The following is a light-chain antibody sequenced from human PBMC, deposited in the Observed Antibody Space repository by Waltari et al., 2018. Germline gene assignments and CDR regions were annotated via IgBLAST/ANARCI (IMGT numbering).Light chain of an antibody. Sequence: SVLTQPPSVTGTPGQRLTIYCSGCTPHTRAGHDAHGYQHLPGTAPKLLIYGNNNRPSGVPDRFSGSKSGTSASLAITGLQADDEADYFCQSFDNMLSGGVVFGGGTKLAVL. CDR1: TPHTRAGHD. V-gene: IGLV1-40*01. CDR2: GNN. J-gene: IGLJ2*01. CDR3: QSFDNMLSGGVV.